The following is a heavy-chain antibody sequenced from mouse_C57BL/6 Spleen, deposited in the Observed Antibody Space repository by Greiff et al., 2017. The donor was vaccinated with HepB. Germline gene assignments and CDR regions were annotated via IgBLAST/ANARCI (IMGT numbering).Heavy chain of an antibody. J-gene: IGHJ1*03. CDR3: AKNWDGSSYRYFDV. V-gene: IGHV2-5*01. D-gene: IGHD1-1*01. CDR2: IWRGGST. Sequence: QVQLQQSGPGLVQPSQSLSITCTVSGFSLTSYGVHWVRQSPGKGLEWLGVIWRGGSTDYNAAFMSRLSITKDNSKSQVFFKMNSLQADDTAIYYCAKNWDGSSYRYFDVWGTGTTVTVSS. CDR1: GFSLTSYG.